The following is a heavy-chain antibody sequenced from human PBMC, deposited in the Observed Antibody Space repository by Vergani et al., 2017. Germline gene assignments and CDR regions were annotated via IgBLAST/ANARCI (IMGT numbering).Heavy chain of an antibody. CDR1: GFTFSSYE. V-gene: IGHV3-48*03. J-gene: IGHJ4*02. D-gene: IGHD2-21*02. Sequence: EVQLVESGGGLVQPGGSLRLSCAASGFTFSSYEMNWVRQAPGKGLEWVSYISSSGSTIYYADSVKGRFTISRDNAKNSLYLQMNSLRAEDTAVYYCAEAVVVVTRVFDYWSQGTLVTVSS. CDR3: AEAVVVVTRVFDY. CDR2: ISSSGSTI.